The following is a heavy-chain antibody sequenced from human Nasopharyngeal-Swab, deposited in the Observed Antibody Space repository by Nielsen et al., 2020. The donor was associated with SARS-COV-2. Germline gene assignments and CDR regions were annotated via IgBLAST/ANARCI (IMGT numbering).Heavy chain of an antibody. CDR1: GFTFDDYA. Sequence: SLKISCAASGFTFDDYAMHWVRQAPGKSLEWVSSINWNSDRVYAESVRGRFTISRDNAKNSLYLQMNSLRPEDTALYYCAKEINSFDYYYYTMDVWGQGTTVTVSS. CDR2: INWNSDR. V-gene: IGHV3-9*01. D-gene: IGHD3-3*02. CDR3: AKEINSFDYYYYTMDV. J-gene: IGHJ6*02.